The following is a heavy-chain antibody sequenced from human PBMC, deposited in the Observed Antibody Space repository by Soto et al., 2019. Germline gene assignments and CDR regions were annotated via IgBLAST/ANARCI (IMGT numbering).Heavy chain of an antibody. CDR2: ISGSGGTT. V-gene: IGHV3-23*01. D-gene: IGHD6-25*01. CDR3: AKFFVETGSNSGWPWSFHY. Sequence: EVQLLESGGGLVQPGRSLRLSCAASGFTCSNYAMSWVRQAPGQGLDWVSAISGSGGTTYYADSVKGRFTISRDNSKNTLFLQMNSLRAEDAAVHYCAKFFVETGSNSGWPWSFHYWGQGTLVTVSS. J-gene: IGHJ4*02. CDR1: GFTCSNYA.